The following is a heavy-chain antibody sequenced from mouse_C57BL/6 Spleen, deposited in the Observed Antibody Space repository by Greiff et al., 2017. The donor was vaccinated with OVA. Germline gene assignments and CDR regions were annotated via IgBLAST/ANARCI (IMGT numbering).Heavy chain of an antibody. CDR2: IHPNSGST. J-gene: IGHJ1*03. Sequence: VQLQQPGAELVKPGASVKLSCKASGYTFTSYWMHWVKRRPGQGLEWIGMIHPNSGSTNYNEKFKSKATLTVDKSSSTAYMQLSSLTSEDSAVYYCAREDYYGSSYEWYFDVWGTGTTVTVSS. V-gene: IGHV1-64*01. D-gene: IGHD1-1*01. CDR3: AREDYYGSSYEWYFDV. CDR1: GYTFTSYW.